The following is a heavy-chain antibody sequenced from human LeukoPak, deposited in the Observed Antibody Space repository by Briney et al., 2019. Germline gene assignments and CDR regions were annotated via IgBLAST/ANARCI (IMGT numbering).Heavy chain of an antibody. Sequence: PGGSLRLSCAASGFTFSSYWVSWVRQAPGKGLEWVANIKQDGSEKYYVDSVKGRFTISRDNTKNSLYLQMNSLRAEDTAAYYCARYPNIVAGNYFDYWGQGTLVTVSS. D-gene: IGHD5-12*01. CDR1: GFTFSSYW. CDR3: ARYPNIVAGNYFDY. J-gene: IGHJ4*02. V-gene: IGHV3-7*03. CDR2: IKQDGSEK.